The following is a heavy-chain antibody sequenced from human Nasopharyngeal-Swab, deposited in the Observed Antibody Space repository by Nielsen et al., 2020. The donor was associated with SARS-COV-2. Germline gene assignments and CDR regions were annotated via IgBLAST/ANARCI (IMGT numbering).Heavy chain of an antibody. V-gene: IGHV1-46*01. CDR2: INPSGGST. Sequence: SVKVPCKASGYTFTSYYMHWVRQAPGQGLEWMGIINPSGGSTSYAQKFQGRVTMTRDTSTSTVYMELSSLRSEDTAVYYCARFGELTHFDYWGQGTLVTVSS. CDR1: GYTFTSYY. CDR3: ARFGELTHFDY. J-gene: IGHJ4*02. D-gene: IGHD3-10*01.